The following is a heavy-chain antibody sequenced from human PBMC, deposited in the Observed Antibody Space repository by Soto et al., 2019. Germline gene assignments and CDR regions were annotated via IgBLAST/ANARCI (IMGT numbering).Heavy chain of an antibody. CDR1: GFTFSSYA. J-gene: IGHJ6*02. D-gene: IGHD3-3*01. Sequence: GGSLRLSCAASGFTFSSYAMSWVRQAPGKGLEWVSAISGSGGSTYYADSVKGRFTISRDNSKNTLYLQMSSLRAEDTAVYYCAKDRARFLEWSDLDYYYYGMDVWGQGTTVTVSS. V-gene: IGHV3-23*01. CDR2: ISGSGGST. CDR3: AKDRARFLEWSDLDYYYYGMDV.